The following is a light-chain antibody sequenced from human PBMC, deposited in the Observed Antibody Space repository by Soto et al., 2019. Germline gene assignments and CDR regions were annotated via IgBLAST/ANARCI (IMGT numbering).Light chain of an antibody. J-gene: IGKJ2*02. V-gene: IGKV1-5*01. Sequence: DIQMTQSPSTLSASVGDRVTITCRASQSISSWLAWYQQKPGKAPKLLIYDASSLESGVPSRFSGSGSGTEFTLTISSLQPDDFAVYYCQQYDNWPPCTFGQGTKLEVK. CDR2: DAS. CDR3: QQYDNWPPCT. CDR1: QSISSW.